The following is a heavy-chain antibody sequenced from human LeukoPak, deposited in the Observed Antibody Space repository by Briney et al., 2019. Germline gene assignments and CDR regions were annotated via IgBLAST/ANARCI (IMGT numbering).Heavy chain of an antibody. CDR1: SYTFTSYG. V-gene: IGHV1-18*01. Sequence: ASVKVSCKASSYTFTSYGISWVRQAPGQGLEWMGWISACNGNTNYAQKLQGRVTMTTDTSTSTAYMELRSLRSDDTAVYYCAREGRGYYYGSGSYSEFDYWGQGTLVTVSS. CDR2: ISACNGNT. D-gene: IGHD3-10*01. CDR3: AREGRGYYYGSGSYSEFDY. J-gene: IGHJ4*02.